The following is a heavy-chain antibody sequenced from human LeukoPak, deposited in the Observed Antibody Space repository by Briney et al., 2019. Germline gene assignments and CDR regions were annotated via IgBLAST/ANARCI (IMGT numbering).Heavy chain of an antibody. CDR3: ARDKGWELRNYYYGMDV. V-gene: IGHV4-31*03. Sequence: SETLSLTCTVSGGSISSGGYSWSWIRQHPGKGLEWIGYIYYSGSTYYNPSLKSRVTISVDTSKNQFSLKLSSVTAADTAVYYCARDKGWELRNYYYGMDVWGQGTTVTVSS. J-gene: IGHJ6*02. CDR1: GGSISSGGYS. CDR2: IYYSGST. D-gene: IGHD1-26*01.